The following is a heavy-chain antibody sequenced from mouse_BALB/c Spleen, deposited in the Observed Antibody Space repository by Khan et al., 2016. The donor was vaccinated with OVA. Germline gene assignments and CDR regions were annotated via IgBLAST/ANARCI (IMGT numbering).Heavy chain of an antibody. CDR3: ACAGRWFPY. V-gene: IGHV3-1*02. Sequence: EVQLQESGPDLVKPSQSLSLTCTVTDYSITSGYNWHWIRQFPGNILEWMGYMYYSGSTNYNPSLKSRISITRDTSKNQFFLKLNSVTTEDTATYDSACAGRWFPYWGQGTLVTVSA. CDR1: DYSITSGYN. J-gene: IGHJ3*01. CDR2: MYYSGST.